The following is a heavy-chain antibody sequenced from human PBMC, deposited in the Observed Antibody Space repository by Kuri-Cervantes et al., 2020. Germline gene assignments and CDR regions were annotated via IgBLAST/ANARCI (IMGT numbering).Heavy chain of an antibody. Sequence: LSLTCAASGLTFSRYGMSWVRQAPGKGLEWVSFINIGGGSTYYADSVKGRFTISRDNSKNTLYMQMNSLRAEDTAVYYCAKTPYDSSGYWPDLDYWGQGTLVTVSS. CDR2: INIGGGST. V-gene: IGHV3-23*01. CDR3: AKTPYDSSGYWPDLDY. CDR1: GLTFSRYG. J-gene: IGHJ4*02. D-gene: IGHD3-22*01.